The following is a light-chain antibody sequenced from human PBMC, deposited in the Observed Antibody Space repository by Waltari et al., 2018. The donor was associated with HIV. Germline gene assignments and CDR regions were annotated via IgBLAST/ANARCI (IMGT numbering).Light chain of an antibody. CDR1: PDISSY. V-gene: IGKV1-9*01. CDR2: AAS. J-gene: IGKJ2*01. CDR3: QHLNSYPYT. Sequence: DIHLTQSPAYLSASVGDRVTITCRASPDISSYLAWYQQKPGKAPKLLIYAASTLQSGVPSRFSGSGSGTEFTLTISSLQPEDFATYYCQHLNSYPYTFGQGTKLEIK.